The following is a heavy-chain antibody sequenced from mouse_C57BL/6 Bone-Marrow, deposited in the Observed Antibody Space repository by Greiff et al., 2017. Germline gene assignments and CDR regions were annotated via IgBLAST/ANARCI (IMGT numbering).Heavy chain of an antibody. V-gene: IGHV1-50*01. J-gene: IGHJ1*03. D-gene: IGHD2-5*01. CDR3: ARRGPYSNYWYFDV. CDR1: GYTFTSYW. CDR2: IDPSDSYT. Sequence: QVQLQQPGAELVKPGASVKLSCKASGYTFTSYWMQWVKQRPGQGLEWIGEIDPSDSYTNYNQKFKGKATLTVDTSSSTAYMQLSSLTSEDSAVYYCARRGPYSNYWYFDVWGTGTTLTVSS.